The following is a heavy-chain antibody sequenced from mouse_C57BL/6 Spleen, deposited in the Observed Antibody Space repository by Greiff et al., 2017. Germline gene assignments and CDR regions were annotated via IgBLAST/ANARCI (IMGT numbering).Heavy chain of an antibody. CDR1: GYSFTGYY. V-gene: IGHV1-42*01. CDR3: ARGTVVYFDY. Sequence: VQLQQSGPELVKPGASVKISCKASGYSFTGYYMNWVKQSPEKSLEWIGEINPSTGGTTYNQKFKAKATLTVDKSSSTAYMQLKSLTSEDSAVYYCARGTVVYFDYWGQGTTLTVSS. CDR2: INPSTGGT. J-gene: IGHJ2*01. D-gene: IGHD1-1*01.